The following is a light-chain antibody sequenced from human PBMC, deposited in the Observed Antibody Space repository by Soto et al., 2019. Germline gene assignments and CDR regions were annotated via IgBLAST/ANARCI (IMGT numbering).Light chain of an antibody. CDR1: QSISSW. V-gene: IGKV1-5*03. CDR3: QQYNSYSP. CDR2: KAS. Sequence: DIQMTQSPSTLSASVGYRVTITCRASQSISSWLAWYQQKPGKAPKLLIYKASSLESGAPSRFSGSGSGTEFTLTIISRQPDDFATYYCQQYNSYSPFGQGTKVEIK. J-gene: IGKJ1*01.